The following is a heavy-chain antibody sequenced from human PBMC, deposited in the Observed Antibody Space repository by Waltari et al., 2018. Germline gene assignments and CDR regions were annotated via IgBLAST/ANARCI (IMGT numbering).Heavy chain of an antibody. CDR2: ISGVNRFI. V-gene: IGHV3-21*01. Sequence: EVQLVESGGGLVKPGGSLRLSCEASGFTFSGYSMNWVRQAPGKGLEWVTSISGVNRFIYYADAVNGRFTISSDDAKNSLYLQMNSLRVEDTAVYYCARDRRGYFDYWGPGTLVSVSS. J-gene: IGHJ4*02. CDR1: GFTFSGYS. CDR3: ARDRRGYFDY. D-gene: IGHD3-16*01.